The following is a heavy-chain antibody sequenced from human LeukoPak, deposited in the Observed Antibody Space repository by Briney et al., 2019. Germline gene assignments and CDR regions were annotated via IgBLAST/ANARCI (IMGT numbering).Heavy chain of an antibody. J-gene: IGHJ4*02. CDR3: ARDYGDYHFDY. V-gene: IGHV1-18*01. CDR2: ISAYNGNT. Sequence: ASVKVSCKASGYTFTSYGISWVRQAPGQGLVLVGWISAYNGNTNYAQKLQGRVTMTTDTSTSTAYMELRSLRSDDTAVYYCARDYGDYHFDYWGQGTLVTVSS. CDR1: GYTFTSYG. D-gene: IGHD4-17*01.